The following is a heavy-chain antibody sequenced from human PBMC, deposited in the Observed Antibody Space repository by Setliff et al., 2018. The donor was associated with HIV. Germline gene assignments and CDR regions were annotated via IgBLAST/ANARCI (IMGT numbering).Heavy chain of an antibody. Sequence: SETLSLTCSVSGGSIRSGSYYWTWIRQPPGKGLEWIGYIYTSGSTNYNPSLKSRVTISVDTSKNQFSLKLSSVTAADTAVYYCARTQQTYYYDSSGYYFDYWGQGTLVTVSS. CDR3: ARTQQTYYYDSSGYYFDY. V-gene: IGHV4-61*01. J-gene: IGHJ4*02. CDR2: IYTSGST. D-gene: IGHD3-22*01. CDR1: GGSIRSGSYY.